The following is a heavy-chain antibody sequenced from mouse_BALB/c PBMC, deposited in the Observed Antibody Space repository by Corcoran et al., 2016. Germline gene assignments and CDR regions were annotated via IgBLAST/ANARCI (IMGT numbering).Heavy chain of an antibody. CDR3: ARGCGNDSFDY. CDR2: IFPYNGNT. D-gene: IGHD2-1*01. CDR1: GYTFTDYY. J-gene: IGHJ2*01. V-gene: IGHV1-84*02. Sequence: QIQLQQSGPELVKPGASVKISCKASGYTFTDYYINWVKQKPGQGLEWIGWIFPYNGNTKYNEKFKGKATLTLDTSSSTAYMQLSSLTSEDTAVDFCARGCGNDSFDYWGQGTTLTVSS.